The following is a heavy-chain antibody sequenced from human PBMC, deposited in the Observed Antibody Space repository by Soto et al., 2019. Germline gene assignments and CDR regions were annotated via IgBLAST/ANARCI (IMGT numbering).Heavy chain of an antibody. CDR2: INPSGGST. V-gene: IGHV1-46*01. D-gene: IGHD3-10*01. Sequence: ASVKVSCKASGYTFTSYYMHWVRQAPGQGLEWMGIINPSGGSTSYAQKFQGRVTTTRDTSTSTVYMELSSLRSEDTAVYYCAREEVTMVRGLYYYYYYDMDVWGQGTTVTVSS. CDR3: AREEVTMVRGLYYYYYYDMDV. J-gene: IGHJ6*02. CDR1: GYTFTSYY.